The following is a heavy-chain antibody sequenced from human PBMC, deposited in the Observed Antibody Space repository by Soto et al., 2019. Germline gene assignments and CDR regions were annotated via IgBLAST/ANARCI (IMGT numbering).Heavy chain of an antibody. CDR2: VSGSSGSK. D-gene: IGHD4-4*01. J-gene: IGHJ4*02. V-gene: IGHV3-23*01. Sequence: EVQLLESGGGLVQPGGSLRLSCAASGFTFSSYAMSWVRQAPGKGLEWVSSVSGSSGSKSYADSVKGRFTISRDNSKSTVYLQMNSLRAEDTAVYFCAKDWSSVTTCYCLENWGQGTLVTVSS. CDR3: AKDWSSVTTCYCLEN. CDR1: GFTFSSYA.